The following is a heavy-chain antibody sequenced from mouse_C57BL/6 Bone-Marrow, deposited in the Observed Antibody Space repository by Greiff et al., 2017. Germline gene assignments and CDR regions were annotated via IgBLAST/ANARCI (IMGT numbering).Heavy chain of an antibody. D-gene: IGHD2-5*01. CDR3: ARPYYSNYCCFGV. V-gene: IGHV1-55*01. CDR1: GYTFTSYW. Sequence: QVQLQQPGAELVKPGASVKMSCKASGYTFTSYWITWVKQRPGQGLEWIGDIYPGSGSTNYNEKFKSKATLSVDTSTSTAYMQLSSLTSEDSAVYYCARPYYSNYCCFGVWGTGTTVPVSS. J-gene: IGHJ1*03. CDR2: IYPGSGST.